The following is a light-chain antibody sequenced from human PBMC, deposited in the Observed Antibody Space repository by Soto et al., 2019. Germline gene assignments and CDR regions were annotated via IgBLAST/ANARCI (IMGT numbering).Light chain of an antibody. CDR1: QSVSSSY. Sequence: EIVLTQSPGTLSLSPGERATLSCRASQSVSSSYLAWYQQKPGQAPRLLIYAASSRATGIPDRFRGSGSGTDFTLTISRLEPEDFAVYYCQQYGSSPPMTFGPGTKVDIK. CDR2: AAS. V-gene: IGKV3-20*01. CDR3: QQYGSSPPMT. J-gene: IGKJ3*01.